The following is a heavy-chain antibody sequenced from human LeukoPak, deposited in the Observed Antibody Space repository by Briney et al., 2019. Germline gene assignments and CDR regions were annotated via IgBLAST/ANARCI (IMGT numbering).Heavy chain of an antibody. CDR1: GYTFTGYY. V-gene: IGHV1-2*04. J-gene: IGHJ6*02. Sequence: ASVKVSCKASGYTFTGYYMHWVRQAPGQGLEWMGWINPNSGGTNYAQKFQGWVTMTRDTSISTAYMELSRLRSDDTAVYYCARDTSSSAEYCSSGSCYYGMDVWGQGTTVTVSS. CDR2: INPNSGGT. D-gene: IGHD2-15*01. CDR3: ARDTSSSAEYCSSGSCYYGMDV.